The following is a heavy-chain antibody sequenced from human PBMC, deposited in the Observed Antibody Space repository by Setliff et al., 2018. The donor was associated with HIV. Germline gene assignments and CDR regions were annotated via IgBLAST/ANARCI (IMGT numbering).Heavy chain of an antibody. V-gene: IGHV4-4*07. D-gene: IGHD1-26*01. CDR3: ERGDSGSYYTY. Sequence: SETLSLTCTVSGVSISSYYWSWIRQPAGKGLEWIGRIYSSGSNNYNPSLKSRVTMSVDTSKHPFSLKLRSVTAADTAVYYCERGDSGSYYTYWGQGTLVTVSS. J-gene: IGHJ4*02. CDR2: IYSSGSN. CDR1: GVSISSYY.